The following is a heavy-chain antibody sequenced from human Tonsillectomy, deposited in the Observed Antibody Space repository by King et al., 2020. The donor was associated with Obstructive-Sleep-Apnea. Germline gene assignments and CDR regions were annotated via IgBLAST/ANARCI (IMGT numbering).Heavy chain of an antibody. D-gene: IGHD3-22*01. CDR2: IKQDGSEK. V-gene: IGHV3-7*01. CDR3: ARDRGYYYGSSGHFDY. J-gene: IGHJ4*02. CDR1: GFTFSSYW. Sequence: VQLVESGGGLVQPGGSLRLSCAASGFTFSSYWMSWVRQAPGKGLEWVANIKQDGSEKYYVDSVKGRFTISRDNAKNSLYLQMNSLRAEDTAVYYCARDRGYYYGSSGHFDYWGQGTLVTVSS.